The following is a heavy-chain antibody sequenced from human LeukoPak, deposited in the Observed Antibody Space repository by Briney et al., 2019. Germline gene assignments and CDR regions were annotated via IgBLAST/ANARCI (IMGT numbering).Heavy chain of an antibody. CDR2: IYWDDDK. V-gene: IGHV2-5*02. Sequence: SGPTLVNPTQTLTLTCTFSGFSLSTSGVGVGWIRQPPEKALEWLALIYWDDDKRYSPSLKSRLTITKDTSKNQVVLTMTNMDPVDTATYYCAHGHYGPTTGGAFDIWGQGTMVTVSS. D-gene: IGHD4-17*01. CDR3: AHGHYGPTTGGAFDI. CDR1: GFSLSTSGVG. J-gene: IGHJ3*02.